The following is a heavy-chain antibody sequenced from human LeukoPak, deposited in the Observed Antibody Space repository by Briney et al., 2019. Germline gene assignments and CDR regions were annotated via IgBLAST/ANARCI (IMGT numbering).Heavy chain of an antibody. J-gene: IGHJ4*02. CDR2: IYHSGST. D-gene: IGHD3-10*01. CDR3: SRKRWFGELFLFDY. Sequence: PPETLSLTCAVSGYSISSGYYWGWIRQPPGKGLEWIGSIYHSGSTYYNPSLKSRVTISVDTSKNQFSLKLSSVTAADTAVYYCSRKRWFGELFLFDYWGQGTLVTVSS. V-gene: IGHV4-38-2*01. CDR1: GYSISSGYY.